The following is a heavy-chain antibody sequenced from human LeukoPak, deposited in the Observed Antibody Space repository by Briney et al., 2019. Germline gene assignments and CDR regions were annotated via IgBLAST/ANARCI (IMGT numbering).Heavy chain of an antibody. CDR1: GDSISSSSSY. CDR2: IYYSGNT. J-gene: IGHJ6*03. D-gene: IGHD3-10*01. Sequence: SETLSLTCTVSGDSISSSSSYWGWIRQPPGKGLEWIGSIYYSGNTYYNTSLKSRVTISVDTSKNQFSLKLSSVTAADTAVYYCARGSAYKIRGVRYYYYYYMDVWGKGTTVTISS. V-gene: IGHV4-39*01. CDR3: ARGSAYKIRGVRYYYYYYMDV.